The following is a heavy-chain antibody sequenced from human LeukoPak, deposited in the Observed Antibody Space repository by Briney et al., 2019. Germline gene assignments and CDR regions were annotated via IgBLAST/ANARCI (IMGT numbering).Heavy chain of an antibody. Sequence: GGSLRLSCAASGFTFSTYAMHWVRQAPGKGLEWVAVISYDGSSKYYADSVKGRFTISRDNSKNTLYLQMNSLRAEDTAVYYCASVGGFHWGQGTLVTVSS. CDR3: ASVGGFH. J-gene: IGHJ4*02. CDR1: GFTFSTYA. V-gene: IGHV3-30*04. CDR2: ISYDGSSK. D-gene: IGHD3-10*01.